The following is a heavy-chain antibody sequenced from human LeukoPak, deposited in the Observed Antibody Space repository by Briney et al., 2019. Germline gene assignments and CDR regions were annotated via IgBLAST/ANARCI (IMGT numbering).Heavy chain of an antibody. J-gene: IGHJ4*02. CDR3: ARGRSGYSSGWYPY. D-gene: IGHD6-19*01. Sequence: KASETLSLTCAVYGGSFSGYYWSWIRQPPGKGLEWIGEINHSGSTNYNPSLKSRVTISVDTSKNQFSLKLSSVTAADTAVYYCARGRSGYSSGWYPYWGQGTLVTVSS. CDR1: GGSFSGYY. V-gene: IGHV4-34*01. CDR2: INHSGST.